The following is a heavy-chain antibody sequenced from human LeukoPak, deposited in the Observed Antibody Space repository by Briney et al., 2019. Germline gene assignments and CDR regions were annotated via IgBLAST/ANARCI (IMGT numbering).Heavy chain of an antibody. D-gene: IGHD4-23*01. CDR1: GFTFSSYS. Sequence: PGGSLRLSCAASGFTFSSYSMNWVRQAPGKGLEWVLSISSSSSYIYYADSVKGRFTISRDNAKNSLYLQMNSLRAEDTAVYYCARDLDYGGYSNFDYWGQGTLVTVSS. V-gene: IGHV3-21*01. CDR2: ISSSSSYI. CDR3: ARDLDYGGYSNFDY. J-gene: IGHJ4*02.